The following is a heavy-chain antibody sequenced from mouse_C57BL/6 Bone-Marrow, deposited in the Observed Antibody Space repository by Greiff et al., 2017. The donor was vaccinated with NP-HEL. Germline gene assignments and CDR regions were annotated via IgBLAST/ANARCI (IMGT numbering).Heavy chain of an antibody. V-gene: IGHV1-55*01. CDR1: GYTFTSYW. Sequence: QIQLQQPGAELVKPGASVKMSCKASGYTFTSYWITWVKQRPGQGLEWLGDIYPGSGSTNYNEKFKSKATLTVDTSSSTAYMQLSSLTSEDSAVYYCAREDDSNYDYAMDYWGQGTSVTVSS. CDR2: IYPGSGST. D-gene: IGHD2-5*01. CDR3: AREDDSNYDYAMDY. J-gene: IGHJ4*01.